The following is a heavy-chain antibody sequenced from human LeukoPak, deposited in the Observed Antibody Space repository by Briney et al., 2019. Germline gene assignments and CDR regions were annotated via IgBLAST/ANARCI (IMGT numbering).Heavy chain of an antibody. D-gene: IGHD1-14*01. CDR1: GFTFSSYA. CDR3: AFGNQYGWRVYFDN. V-gene: IGHV3-23*01. J-gene: IGHJ4*02. Sequence: GGSLRLSCAASGFTFSSYAMSWVRQAPGKGLEWVSAISGSGGSTYYADSVKGRFTISRDNSKNTLNLQMNSLRAEDTAVYYCAFGNQYGWRVYFDNWGQGTLVTVSS. CDR2: ISGSGGST.